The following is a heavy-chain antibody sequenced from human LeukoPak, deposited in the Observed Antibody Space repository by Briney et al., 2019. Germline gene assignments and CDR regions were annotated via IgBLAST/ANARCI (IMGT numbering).Heavy chain of an antibody. Sequence: ASVKVSCRASGYTFTSYYMHWVRQAPGQGLEWMGWINPNSGGTNYAQKFQGRVTITRDTSISTAYMELSRLRSDDTAVYYCARGYYCDSSGAYYFDYWGQGTLVTVSS. V-gene: IGHV1-2*02. J-gene: IGHJ4*02. CDR2: INPNSGGT. CDR3: ARGYYCDSSGAYYFDY. D-gene: IGHD3-22*01. CDR1: GYTFTSYY.